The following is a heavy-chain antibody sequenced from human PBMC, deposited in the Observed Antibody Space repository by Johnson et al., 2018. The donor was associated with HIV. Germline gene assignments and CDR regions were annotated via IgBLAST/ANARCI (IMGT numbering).Heavy chain of an antibody. J-gene: IGHJ3*02. CDR1: GFAFRTYW. D-gene: IGHD1-26*01. CDR2: IYNDGSRT. V-gene: IGHV3-74*03. Sequence: MLLVESGGGLVQPGGSLRLSCAASGFAFRTYWMVWVRQVPGKRPVWVARIYNDGSRTTYADSVRGRFTISRDNAKYTVDLQMNSLRVEDTAVYYCARGWGIVGAKSAFDIWGQGTMVTVSS. CDR3: ARGWGIVGAKSAFDI.